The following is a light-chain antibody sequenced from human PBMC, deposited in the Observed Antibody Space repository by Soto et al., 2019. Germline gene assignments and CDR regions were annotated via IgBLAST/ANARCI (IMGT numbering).Light chain of an antibody. CDR3: QQYGSSPPT. V-gene: IGKV3-20*01. CDR1: QTVRNNY. Sequence: EFELTQSPGTLSLSPGERATLSCRVSQTVRNNYLAWYQQKPGQAPRLLIYDASSRATGMPDRFSGGGSGTDFTLTINRLEPEDFAVYYCQQYGSSPPTFGQGTKVDIK. CDR2: DAS. J-gene: IGKJ1*01.